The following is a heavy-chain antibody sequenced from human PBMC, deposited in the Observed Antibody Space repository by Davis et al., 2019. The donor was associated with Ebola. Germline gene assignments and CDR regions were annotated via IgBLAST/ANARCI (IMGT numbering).Heavy chain of an antibody. CDR1: GFTFSSYD. V-gene: IGHV3-23*01. CDR3: AVDYGDY. D-gene: IGHD4-17*01. J-gene: IGHJ4*02. CDR2: ISGSGGST. Sequence: GESLKISCAASGFTFSSYDMHWVRQATGKGLEWVSAISGSGGSTYYADSVKGRFTISRDNSKNTLYLQMNSLRAEDTAVYYCAVDYGDYGGQGTLVTVSS.